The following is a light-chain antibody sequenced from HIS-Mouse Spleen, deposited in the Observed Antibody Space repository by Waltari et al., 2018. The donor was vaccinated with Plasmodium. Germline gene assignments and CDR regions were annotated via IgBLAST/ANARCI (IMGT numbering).Light chain of an antibody. CDR1: QSVRSN. CDR2: GAS. CDR3: QQYNNWPLYT. Sequence: EIVMTQSPATLSVSPGERATLSGRASQSVRSNLAWYQQKPGQAPRLLIYGASTRATGIPARFSGSGSGTEFTLTISSMQSEDFAVYYCQQYNNWPLYTFGQGTKLEIK. J-gene: IGKJ2*01. V-gene: IGKV3-15*01.